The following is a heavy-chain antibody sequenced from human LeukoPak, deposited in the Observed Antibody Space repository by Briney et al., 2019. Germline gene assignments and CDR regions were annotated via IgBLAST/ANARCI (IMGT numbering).Heavy chain of an antibody. J-gene: IGHJ4*02. D-gene: IGHD3-22*01. CDR1: GIAFSSNA. CDR2: ISSSGDIT. CDR3: AKRDTSGYYYFDY. Sequence: GGSLRLSCAASGIAFSSNAMSWVRQTPGKGLEWVSSISSSGDITSYADSVKGRFTISRDKSKNTLYLQMNSLRAEDTAAYYCAKRDTSGYYYFDYWGQGTLVTVSS. V-gene: IGHV3-23*01.